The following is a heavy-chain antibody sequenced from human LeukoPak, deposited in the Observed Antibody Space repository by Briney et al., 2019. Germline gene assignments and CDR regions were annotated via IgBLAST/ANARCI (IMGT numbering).Heavy chain of an antibody. D-gene: IGHD5-12*01. CDR2: INYGGTS. V-gene: IGHV4-34*01. Sequence: SETLSLTCAIYSESFSGYFWSWLRQRPGKGLEWIGEINYGGTSNYHPSLKSRVTTRVASSKNQFSLKLSPETAADTAVYYCARGRGGYPDWGQGTMVTVSS. J-gene: IGHJ3*01. CDR3: ARGRGGYPD. CDR1: SESFSGYF.